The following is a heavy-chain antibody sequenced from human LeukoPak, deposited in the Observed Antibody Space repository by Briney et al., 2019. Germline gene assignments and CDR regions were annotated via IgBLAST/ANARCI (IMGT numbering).Heavy chain of an antibody. Sequence: GGSLRLSCAASGFTFSSYSMNWVRQAPGKGLEWVSFISSSGSIIYYADSVKGRFTISRDNPKNSLYLHMNSLRAEDTAVYYCARGGNTGYNYNAFDIWGQGTMVTVSS. V-gene: IGHV3-48*04. CDR3: ARGGNTGYNYNAFDI. CDR1: GFTFSSYS. D-gene: IGHD3-9*01. J-gene: IGHJ3*02. CDR2: ISSSGSII.